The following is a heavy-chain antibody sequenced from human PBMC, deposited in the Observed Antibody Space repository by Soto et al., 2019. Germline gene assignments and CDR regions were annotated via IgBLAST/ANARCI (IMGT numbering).Heavy chain of an antibody. CDR1: GFTFSSYW. V-gene: IGHV3-7*01. CDR3: ARSAGRYYYGMDV. Sequence: GESLKISCAASGFTFSSYWMSWVRQAPGKGLEWVANIKQDGSEKYYVDSVKGRFTISRDNAKNSLYLQMNSLRAEDTAVYYCARSAGRYYYGMDVWGQGTTVTVSS. CDR2: IKQDGSEK. D-gene: IGHD3-10*01. J-gene: IGHJ6*02.